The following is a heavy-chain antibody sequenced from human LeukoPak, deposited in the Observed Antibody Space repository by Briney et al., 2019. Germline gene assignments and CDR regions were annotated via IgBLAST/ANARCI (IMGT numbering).Heavy chain of an antibody. J-gene: IGHJ4*02. Sequence: PSETLSLTCTVSGGSISSYYWSWIRQPPGKGLEWIGYIYYSGSTNYNPSLKSRVTISVDTSKNQFSLKLSSVTAADTAVYYRARDLVVGWSRRVFDYWGQGTLVTVSS. CDR2: IYYSGST. V-gene: IGHV4-59*01. CDR3: ARDLVVGWSRRVFDY. CDR1: GGSISSYY. D-gene: IGHD2-15*01.